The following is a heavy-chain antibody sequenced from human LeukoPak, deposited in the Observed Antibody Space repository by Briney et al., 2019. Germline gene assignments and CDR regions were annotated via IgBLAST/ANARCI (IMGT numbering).Heavy chain of an antibody. CDR1: GYTFTSYG. J-gene: IGHJ4*02. CDR2: ISAYNGKT. Sequence: GASVKVSCKASGYTFTSYGISWVRQAPGQGLEWMGWISAYNGKTNYAQKLQGRVTMTTDTSTSTAYMELRSLRSDDTAVYYCARLAPNHYYYDSSGYRDYWGQGTLVTVSS. CDR3: ARLAPNHYYYDSSGYRDY. V-gene: IGHV1-18*01. D-gene: IGHD3-22*01.